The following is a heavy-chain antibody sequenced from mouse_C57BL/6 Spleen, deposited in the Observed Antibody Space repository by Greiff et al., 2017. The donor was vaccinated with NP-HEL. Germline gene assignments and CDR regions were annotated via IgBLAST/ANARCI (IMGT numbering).Heavy chain of an antibody. D-gene: IGHD3-3*01. J-gene: IGHJ2*01. CDR2: IDPSDSYT. Sequence: QVQLQQPGAELVKPGASVKLSCKASGYTFTSYWMQWVKQRPGQGLEWIGEIDPSDSYTNYNQKFKGKATLTVDTSSSTAYMQLSSLTSEDSAVYYCARGLDYWGQGTTLTVSS. CDR1: GYTFTSYW. CDR3: ARGLDY. V-gene: IGHV1-50*01.